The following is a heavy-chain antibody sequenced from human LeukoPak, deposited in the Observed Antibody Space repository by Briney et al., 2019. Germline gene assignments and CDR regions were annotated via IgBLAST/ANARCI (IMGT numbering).Heavy chain of an antibody. J-gene: IGHJ4*02. CDR3: ARGGRISGSYLGLALFDY. CDR1: GYTFNSYG. CDR2: ISAYNGNT. D-gene: IGHD1-26*01. Sequence: ASGKGSCKASGYTFNSYGISWVRQAPGQGLEWMGWISAYNGNTNYAQKLQGRVTMTTDTSTSTAYMELRSLRSDDTAVYYCARGGRISGSYLGLALFDYWGQGTLVTVSS. V-gene: IGHV1-18*01.